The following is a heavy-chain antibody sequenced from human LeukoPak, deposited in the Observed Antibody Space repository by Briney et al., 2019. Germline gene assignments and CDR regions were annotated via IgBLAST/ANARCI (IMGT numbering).Heavy chain of an antibody. D-gene: IGHD2-21*02. J-gene: IGHJ6*02. CDR3: ARHIVVVTATGYYYYGMDV. CDR2: IDPSDSYT. CDR1: GYSFTSYW. V-gene: IGHV5-10-1*01. Sequence: GESLKISCKGSGYSFTSYWISWVRQMPGKGLEWMGRIDPSDSYTNYSPSFQGHVTISADKSISTAYLQWSSLKASDTAMYYCARHIVVVTATGYYYYGMDVWGQGTTVTVSS.